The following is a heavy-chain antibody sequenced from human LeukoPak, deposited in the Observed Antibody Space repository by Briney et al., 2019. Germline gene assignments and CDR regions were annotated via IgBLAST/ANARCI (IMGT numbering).Heavy chain of an antibody. Sequence: PSETLSLTCSVSGSSISRGNYWGWIRQPPGKGLEWLGSMSHGGSSDYNPSLKSRVTILLDTSKNHFSLKLTSVTAADTAMYSCARGMQLLVRDAFDVWGLGTMVTVSS. J-gene: IGHJ3*01. CDR3: ARGMQLLVRDAFDV. CDR2: MSHGGSS. V-gene: IGHV4-38-2*02. CDR1: GSSISRGNY. D-gene: IGHD6-13*01.